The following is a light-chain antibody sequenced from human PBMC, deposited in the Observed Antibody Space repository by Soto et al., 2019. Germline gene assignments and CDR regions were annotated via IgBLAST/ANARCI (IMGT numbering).Light chain of an antibody. CDR1: QSISSW. CDR2: KAS. Sequence: DIQMTQSPSTLSASVGDRVTITCRARQSISSWLAWYQQKPGKAPKLLIYKASSLESGVPSTFSGSGSGTEFSLTVSSLQPDDFATYYCLQYDNYPLTFGGGTKV. CDR3: LQYDNYPLT. V-gene: IGKV1-5*03. J-gene: IGKJ4*01.